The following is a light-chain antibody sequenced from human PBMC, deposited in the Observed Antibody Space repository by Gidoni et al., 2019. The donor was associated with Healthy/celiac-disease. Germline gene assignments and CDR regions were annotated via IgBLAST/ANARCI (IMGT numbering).Light chain of an antibody. V-gene: IGKV2-28*01. CDR3: MQALQTPRV. CDR2: LGS. Sequence: DIVMTQSPLSLPVTPGEPASISCRSSQSLLHSNGYNYLDWYLQKPGQSPQLLIYLGSNRASGGPDRFSGSGSGTDFTLKISRVEAEDVGVYYCMQALQTPRVFGGGTKVEIK. CDR1: QSLLHSNGYNY. J-gene: IGKJ4*01.